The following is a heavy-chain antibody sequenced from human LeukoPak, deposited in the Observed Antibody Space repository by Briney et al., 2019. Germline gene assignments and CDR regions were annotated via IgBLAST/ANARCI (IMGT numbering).Heavy chain of an antibody. CDR2: IYYSGST. J-gene: IGHJ6*03. Sequence: NASETLSLTCTVSGDSISNYYWNWIRQPAGKALEWIGSIYYSGSTYYNPSLKSRVTISVDTSKNQFSLKLSSVTAADTAVYYCATGDYYYMDVWGKGTTVTVSS. CDR3: ATGDYYYMDV. V-gene: IGHV4-59*05. CDR1: GDSISNYY. D-gene: IGHD1-14*01.